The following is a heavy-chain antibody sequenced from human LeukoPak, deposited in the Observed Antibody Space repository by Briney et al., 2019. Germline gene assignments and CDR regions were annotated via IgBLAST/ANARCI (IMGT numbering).Heavy chain of an antibody. CDR2: ISSSSSTI. J-gene: IGHJ4*02. Sequence: GGSLRLSCAASGFTFSSYSMNWVRQAPGKGLEWVSYISSSSSTIYYADSVKGRFTISRDNAKNSLYLQMNSLRAEDTAVYYCARAESFTAGGGIGYWGQGTLVTVSS. CDR3: ARAESFTAGGGIGY. D-gene: IGHD3-3*01. V-gene: IGHV3-48*01. CDR1: GFTFSSYS.